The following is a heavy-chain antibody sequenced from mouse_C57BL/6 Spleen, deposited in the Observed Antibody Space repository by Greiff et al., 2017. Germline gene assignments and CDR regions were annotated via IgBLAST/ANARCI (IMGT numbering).Heavy chain of an antibody. V-gene: IGHV7-3*01. D-gene: IGHD2-5*01. CDR1: GFTFTDYY. Sequence: EVKLVESGGGLVQPGGSLSLSCAASGFTFTDYYMSWVRQPPGKALEWLGFIRNKANGYTTEYSASVKGRFTISRDNSQSILYLQMNALRAEDSATDYCARYIYQSNYGFDYWGQGTTLTVSS. J-gene: IGHJ2*01. CDR3: ARYIYQSNYGFDY. CDR2: IRNKANGYTT.